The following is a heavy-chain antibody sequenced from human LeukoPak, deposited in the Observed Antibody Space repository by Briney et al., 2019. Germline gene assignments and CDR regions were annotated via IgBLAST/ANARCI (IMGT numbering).Heavy chain of an antibody. Sequence: GSLRLSCAASGFTFSSYWTSWVRQAPGKGLEWVANIEEDGSERYYVDSVKGRFTISRDNAKNSLYLQMNSLRAEDTAVYYCARIKMSYYYLDYWGQGTLVPVSS. J-gene: IGHJ4*02. D-gene: IGHD2/OR15-2a*01. V-gene: IGHV3-7*01. CDR2: IEEDGSER. CDR1: GFTFSSYW. CDR3: ARIKMSYYYLDY.